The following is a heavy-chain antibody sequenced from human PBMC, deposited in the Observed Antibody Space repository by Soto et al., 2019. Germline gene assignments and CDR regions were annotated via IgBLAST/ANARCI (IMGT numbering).Heavy chain of an antibody. CDR1: GFTFSSYG. CDR3: AKDRDSSGWDYYYGMDV. V-gene: IGHV3-30*18. D-gene: IGHD6-19*01. CDR2: ISYDGSNK. Sequence: QVQLVESGGGVVQPGRSLRLSCAASGFTFSSYGMHWVRQAPGKGLEWVAVISYDGSNKYYADSVKGRFTISRDNSKNXLYLQMNSLRAEDTAVYYCAKDRDSSGWDYYYGMDVWGQGTTVTVSS. J-gene: IGHJ6*02.